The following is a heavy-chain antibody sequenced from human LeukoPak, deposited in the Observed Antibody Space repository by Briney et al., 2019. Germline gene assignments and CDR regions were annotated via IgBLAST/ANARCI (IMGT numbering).Heavy chain of an antibody. J-gene: IGHJ5*02. Sequence: ASVKVSCKVSGYTLTELSMHWVRQAPGKGLEWMGGFDPEDGETIYAQKFQGRVTMTEDTSTDTAYMELSSLRSEDTAVYYCARGLRRANTYYYGSGSSEFDPWGQGTLVTVSS. CDR3: ARGLRRANTYYYGSGSSEFDP. D-gene: IGHD3-10*01. CDR1: GYTLTELS. V-gene: IGHV1-24*01. CDR2: FDPEDGET.